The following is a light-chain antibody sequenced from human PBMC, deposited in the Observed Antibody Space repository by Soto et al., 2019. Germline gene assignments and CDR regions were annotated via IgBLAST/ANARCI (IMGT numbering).Light chain of an antibody. Sequence: QSVLTQPRSVSGSPGQSVTISCTGTSIDVGDSDFVSWYQQHPGKAPKLMIYVVTKRPSGVPDRFSGSKSGNTASLTISGLQDEDEADYYCQSYDTSLSGSGVFGTGTKVTVL. CDR2: VVT. CDR3: QSYDTSLSGSGV. J-gene: IGLJ1*01. CDR1: SIDVGDSDF. V-gene: IGLV2-11*01.